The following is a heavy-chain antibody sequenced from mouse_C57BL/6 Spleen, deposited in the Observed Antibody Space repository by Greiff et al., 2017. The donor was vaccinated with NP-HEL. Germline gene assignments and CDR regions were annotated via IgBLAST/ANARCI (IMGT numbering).Heavy chain of an antibody. V-gene: IGHV5-4*01. CDR2: ISDGGSYT. D-gene: IGHD1-1*01. J-gene: IGHJ2*01. CDR3: ARDPYGSVFDY. Sequence: EVHLVESGGGLVKPGGSLKLSCAASGFTFSSYAMSWVRQTPEKRLEWVATISDGGSYTYYPDNVKGRFTISRDNAKNNLYLQMSHLKSEDTAMYYCARDPYGSVFDYWGQGTTLTVSS. CDR1: GFTFSSYA.